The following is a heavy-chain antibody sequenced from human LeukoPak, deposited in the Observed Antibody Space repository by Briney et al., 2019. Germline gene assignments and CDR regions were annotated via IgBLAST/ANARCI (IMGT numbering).Heavy chain of an antibody. CDR2: ISGSGGRT. J-gene: IGHJ5*02. CDR3: AKDNFYGDYVGWFDP. CDR1: GFTFSSYA. V-gene: IGHV3-23*01. Sequence: PGGSLRLSCAASGFTFSSYAMSWVRQAPGKGLEWVSAISGSGGRTYYADSVKGRFTISRDNSKNTLYLQMNSLRAEDTAVYYCAKDNFYGDYVGWFDPWGQGTLVTVSS. D-gene: IGHD4-17*01.